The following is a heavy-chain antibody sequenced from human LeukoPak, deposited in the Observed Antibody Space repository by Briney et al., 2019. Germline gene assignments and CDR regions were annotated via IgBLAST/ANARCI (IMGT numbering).Heavy chain of an antibody. CDR1: GFTFSSYW. D-gene: IGHD6-13*01. Sequence: GGSLRLSCAASGFTFSSYWMGWVRQAPGKGLEWVANIKEDGSEKHYVDSVKGRFTISRDNAKNSLYLQMNSLRAEDTAVYYCARLGIAAAGDDYWGQGTLVTVSS. J-gene: IGHJ4*02. CDR2: IKEDGSEK. CDR3: ARLGIAAAGDDY. V-gene: IGHV3-7*01.